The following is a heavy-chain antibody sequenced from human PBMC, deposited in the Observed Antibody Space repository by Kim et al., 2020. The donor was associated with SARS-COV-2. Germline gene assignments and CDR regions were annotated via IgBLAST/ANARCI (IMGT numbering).Heavy chain of an antibody. D-gene: IGHD3-10*01. CDR1: GGSITEYY. CDR3: ARVVGVFGRFGELLGYYFDY. CDR2: IYYSGST. J-gene: IGHJ4*02. Sequence: SETLSLTCTVSGGSITEYYWSWIRQAPGKGLEWLGYIYYSGSTSYNPSLKSRVTISVDTSKNQFSLKLSSVTAADTAVFYCARVVGVFGRFGELLGYYFDYWGQGTLVTVSS. V-gene: IGHV4-59*13.